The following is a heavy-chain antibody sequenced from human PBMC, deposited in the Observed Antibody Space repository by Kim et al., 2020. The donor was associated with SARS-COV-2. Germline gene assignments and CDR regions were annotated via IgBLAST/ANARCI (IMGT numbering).Heavy chain of an antibody. CDR2: INPNSGGT. CDR1: GYTFTGYY. J-gene: IGHJ4*02. Sequence: ASVKVSCKASGYTFTGYYMHWVRQAPGQGLEWMGWINPNSGGTNYAQKFQGRVTMTRDTSISTAYMELSRLRSDDTAVYYCARDHYDFWSGYMYWGQGTLVTVSS. D-gene: IGHD3-3*01. CDR3: ARDHYDFWSGYMY. V-gene: IGHV1-2*02.